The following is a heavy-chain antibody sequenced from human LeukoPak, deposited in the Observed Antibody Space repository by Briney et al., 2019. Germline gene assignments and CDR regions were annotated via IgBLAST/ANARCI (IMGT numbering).Heavy chain of an antibody. Sequence: GGSLRLSCAASGFTFDDYGMSWVRQAPGKGLEWVSGINWNGGSTTYADSVRGRFTISRDNAKNSLYLQMSSLRAKDTALYYCVRETPIAVAGTIYFYFYMDVWGKGTTVTVSS. J-gene: IGHJ6*03. CDR1: GFTFDDYG. D-gene: IGHD6-19*01. CDR2: INWNGGST. V-gene: IGHV3-20*04. CDR3: VRETPIAVAGTIYFYFYMDV.